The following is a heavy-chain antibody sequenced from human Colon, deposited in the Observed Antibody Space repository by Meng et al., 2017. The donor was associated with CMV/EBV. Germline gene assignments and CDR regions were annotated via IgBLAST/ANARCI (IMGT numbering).Heavy chain of an antibody. V-gene: IGHV3-7*01. Sequence: GGSLRLSCAASGFTFSTYSMNWVRQAPGKGLEWVANIKQDGSEKYYVDSVKGRFTISRDNAKNSLYLQMSSLRAEDTALYYCARDSPHEQQLLRGIDYWGQGTLVTVSS. CDR3: ARDSPHEQQLLRGIDY. D-gene: IGHD6-13*01. CDR2: IKQDGSEK. CDR1: GFTFSTYS. J-gene: IGHJ4*02.